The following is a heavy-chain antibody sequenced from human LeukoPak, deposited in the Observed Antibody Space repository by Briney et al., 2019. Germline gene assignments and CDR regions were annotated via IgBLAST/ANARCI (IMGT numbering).Heavy chain of an antibody. CDR3: ARAVYYYDSSGYYYPFDY. V-gene: IGHV4-39*07. CDR1: GGSISSRSYY. D-gene: IGHD3-22*01. J-gene: IGHJ4*02. Sequence: PSETLFLTCTVSGGSISSRSYYWGWIRQPPGTGLVWIGKISDSGNSYYSPSLRSRVTISIDASKNQFSLKLSSVTAADTAVYYCARAVYYYDSSGYYYPFDYWGQGTLVTVSS. CDR2: ISDSGNS.